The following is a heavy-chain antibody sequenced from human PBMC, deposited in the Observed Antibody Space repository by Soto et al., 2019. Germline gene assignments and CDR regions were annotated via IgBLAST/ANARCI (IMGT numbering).Heavy chain of an antibody. CDR3: ARVSEGYFDY. CDR1: GVTFKSND. V-gene: IGHV3-11*05. Sequence: PGGSQRLSCTVSGVTFKSNDMTWVRQAPGKGLEWISYISSFNSYSNYADSVKGRFTISRDNAKNSLSLQMISLRVEDTAIYYCARVSEGYFDYWGQGALVTVSS. CDR2: ISSFNSYS. J-gene: IGHJ4*02.